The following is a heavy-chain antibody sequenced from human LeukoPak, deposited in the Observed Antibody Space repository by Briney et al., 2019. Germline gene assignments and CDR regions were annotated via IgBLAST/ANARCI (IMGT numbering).Heavy chain of an antibody. CDR2: INPNSGGT. CDR3: ARDALVDILTGYPDY. CDR1: GYTFTGYY. Sequence: ASVKVSCKASGYTFTGYYMHWVRQAPGQGLEWMGWINPNSGGTNYAQKFQGRVTMTRDTSISTAYMELSRLRSDDTAVYYCARDALVDILTGYPDYWGQGTLVTVSS. D-gene: IGHD3-9*01. V-gene: IGHV1-2*02. J-gene: IGHJ4*02.